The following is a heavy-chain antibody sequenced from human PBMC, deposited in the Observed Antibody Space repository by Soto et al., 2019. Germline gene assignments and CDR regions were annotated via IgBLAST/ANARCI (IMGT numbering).Heavy chain of an antibody. CDR1: GGSISSGGYF. CDR2: IYNSGTT. J-gene: IGHJ4*02. Sequence: SETLALTCTVSGGSISSGGYFWSWIRQPPGKGLEWIGHIYNSGTTYNNPSLKSRVTMSVDTSMNQFSLKLSSVTAADTAVYYCSRGQSGDIVDYWARGPLVTVSS. D-gene: IGHD5-12*01. CDR3: SRGQSGDIVDY. V-gene: IGHV4-30-4*01.